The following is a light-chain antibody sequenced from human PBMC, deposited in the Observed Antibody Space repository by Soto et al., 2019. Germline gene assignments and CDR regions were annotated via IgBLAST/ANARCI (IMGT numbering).Light chain of an antibody. CDR2: DAS. Sequence: IVLTESPATLSLSPGEGATLSCRASQSVTSTLAWYQQKPGQTPRLLIYDASNRATGIPARFSGSGSGTEFTLTISSLQSEDFAVYYCQQYNNWPLTFGGGTKVDIK. CDR1: QSVTST. J-gene: IGKJ4*01. V-gene: IGKV3-15*01. CDR3: QQYNNWPLT.